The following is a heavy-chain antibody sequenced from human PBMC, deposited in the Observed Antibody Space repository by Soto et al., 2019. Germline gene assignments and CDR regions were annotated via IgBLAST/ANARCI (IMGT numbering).Heavy chain of an antibody. CDR1: GGSISSYY. Sequence: SETLSLTCTVSGGSISSYYWSWIRQPAGKGLEWIGYIYYSGSTNYNPSLKSRVTISVDTSKNQFSLKLSSVTAADTAVYYCARDVGYDFWSGYPHYYGMDVWGQGTTVTVSS. J-gene: IGHJ6*02. D-gene: IGHD3-3*01. CDR2: IYYSGST. V-gene: IGHV4-59*01. CDR3: ARDVGYDFWSGYPHYYGMDV.